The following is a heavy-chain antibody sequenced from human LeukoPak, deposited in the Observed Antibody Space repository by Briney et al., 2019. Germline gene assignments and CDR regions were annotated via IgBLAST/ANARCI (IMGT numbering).Heavy chain of an antibody. V-gene: IGHV3-23*01. D-gene: IGHD3-10*01. CDR3: AKGRFGELF. CDR2: ISGSGVST. CDR1: GFTFNSYA. J-gene: IGHJ4*02. Sequence: TGGSLRLSCAASGFTFNSYATSWVRQAPGKGLEWVSSISGSGVSTNYADSVKGRFIISRDNSKNTLYLQMNSLRAEDTAVYYCAKGRFGELFWGQGTQVTVSS.